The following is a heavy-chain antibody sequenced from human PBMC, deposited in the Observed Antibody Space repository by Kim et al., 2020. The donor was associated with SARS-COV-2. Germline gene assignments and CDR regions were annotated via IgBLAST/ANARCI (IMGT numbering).Heavy chain of an antibody. D-gene: IGHD3-22*01. J-gene: IGHJ6*03. Sequence: SGPTLVQPAQTLTLTCTFSGFSLSTSGMCVSWIRQSPGKALDWLARIDWDGDKHYSTTLKTRLTISKDTSKNQVVLTMTNMDPVDTATYYCARLRREDSSRHYMDVWGEGTAVTVSS. CDR1: GFSLSTSGMC. CDR3: ARLRREDSSRHYMDV. CDR2: IDWDGDK. V-gene: IGHV2-70*11.